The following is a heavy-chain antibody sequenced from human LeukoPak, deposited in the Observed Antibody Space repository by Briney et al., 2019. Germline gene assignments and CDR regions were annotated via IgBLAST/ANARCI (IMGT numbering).Heavy chain of an antibody. Sequence: PGGPLRLSCAASGLTYHDYGMRWVRQAPGRRREWVSGMYWNGGGIGYADSVKGRFTISRDNAKNSLYLQMNGLRAEDTAVYYCARGGTYQPLLGYWGQGTLVTVSS. J-gene: IGHJ4*02. CDR3: ARGGTYQPLLGY. CDR1: GLTYHDYG. CDR2: MYWNGGGI. D-gene: IGHD2-2*01. V-gene: IGHV3-20*04.